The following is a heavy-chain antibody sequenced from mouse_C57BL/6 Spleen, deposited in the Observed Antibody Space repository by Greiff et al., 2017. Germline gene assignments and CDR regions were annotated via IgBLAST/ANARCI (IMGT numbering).Heavy chain of an antibody. V-gene: IGHV1-55*01. D-gene: IGHD1-1*01. CDR1: GYTFTSYW. CDR2: IYPGSGST. CDR3: ARCIHYYGSSYDYCDY. Sequence: QVQLQQPGAELVKPGASVKMSCKASGYTFTSYWITWVKQRPGQGLEWIGDIYPGSGSTNYNEKFKSKATLTVDTSSSTAYMQLSSLTSEDSAVXYCARCIHYYGSSYDYCDYWGQGTTLTVSS. J-gene: IGHJ2*01.